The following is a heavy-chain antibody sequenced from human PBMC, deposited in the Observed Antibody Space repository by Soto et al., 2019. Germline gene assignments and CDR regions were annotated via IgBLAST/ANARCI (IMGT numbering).Heavy chain of an antibody. V-gene: IGHV5-51*01. Sequence: GESLKISCKGSGYSFTSYWIGWVRQMPGKGLEWMGIIYPGDSGTRYSPSFQGQVTISADKSISTAYLQWSSLKASDTAMYYCARLRRAIFGVAEIDYWGQGTLVTVSS. D-gene: IGHD3-3*01. CDR1: GYSFTSYW. CDR2: IYPGDSGT. J-gene: IGHJ4*02. CDR3: ARLRRAIFGVAEIDY.